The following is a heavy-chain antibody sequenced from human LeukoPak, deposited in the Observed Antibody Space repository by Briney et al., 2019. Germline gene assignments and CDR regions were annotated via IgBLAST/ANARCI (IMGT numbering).Heavy chain of an antibody. J-gene: IGHJ4*02. V-gene: IGHV3-23*01. CDR3: AKNRDYYNYLDY. D-gene: IGHD5-24*01. CDR1: GFTFSSYA. Sequence: PGGSLRLSCAASGFTFSSYAMSWVRQAPGKGLEWVSAISGSGGSTYYADSVKGRFTSSRDNSRNTLYLQMNSLRVEDTAVYYCAKNRDYYNYLDYWGQGTLVTVSS. CDR2: ISGSGGST.